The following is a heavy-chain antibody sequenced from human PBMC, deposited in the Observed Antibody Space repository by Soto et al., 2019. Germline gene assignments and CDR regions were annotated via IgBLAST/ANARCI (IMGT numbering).Heavy chain of an antibody. Sequence: GGSLRLSCAASGFPVSSNYMSWVRQSPGKGLEWVSVIYSGGSTYYADSVKGRFTISRDNSKNTLYLQMNSLRAEDTAVYYCAREIIKTGTSHPVVWYWGQGTLVPVSS. CDR1: GFPVSSNY. D-gene: IGHD6-13*01. CDR3: AREIIKTGTSHPVVWY. CDR2: IYSGGST. V-gene: IGHV3-53*01. J-gene: IGHJ4*02.